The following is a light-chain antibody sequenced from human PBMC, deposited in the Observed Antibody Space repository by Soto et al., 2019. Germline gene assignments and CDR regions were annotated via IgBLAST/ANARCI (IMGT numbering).Light chain of an antibody. Sequence: QSALTQPPSASGSPGQSVTISCTGTSSDVGGYNYVSWYQQHPGKAPKLVIYEVSKRPSGVPDRFSCSKSGNTASLTVSGLQAEDKDDYYCSSYAGSNNLVFGGGTKLTVL. V-gene: IGLV2-8*01. CDR1: SSDVGGYNY. CDR2: EVS. CDR3: SSYAGSNNLV. J-gene: IGLJ2*01.